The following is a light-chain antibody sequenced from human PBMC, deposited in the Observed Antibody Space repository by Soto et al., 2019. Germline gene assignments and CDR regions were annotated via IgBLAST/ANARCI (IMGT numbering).Light chain of an antibody. CDR2: AAS. V-gene: IGKV1-6*01. CDR3: LQNYNYPWT. Sequence: AIQMTQFPSSLSASVRDRVTFTCRASQDIRNDLGWYQQKPGKAPKLLIYAASSLQSGVPSRFSGSGSGTQFTLTISGLQPEHVATYYCLQNYNYPWTFGQGTKVDIK. CDR1: QDIRND. J-gene: IGKJ1*01.